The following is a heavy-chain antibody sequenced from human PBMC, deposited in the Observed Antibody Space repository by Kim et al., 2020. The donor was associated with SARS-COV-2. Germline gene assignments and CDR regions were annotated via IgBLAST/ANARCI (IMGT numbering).Heavy chain of an antibody. D-gene: IGHD5-18*01. V-gene: IGHV4-34*01. J-gene: IGHJ4*02. CDR3: ARAPEGGYSYGSTLDY. Sequence: SETLSLTCAVYGGSFSGYYWSWIRQPPGKGLEWIGEINHSGSTNYNPSLKSRVTISVDTSKNQFSLKLSSVTAADTAVYYCARAPEGGYSYGSTLDYWGQGTLVTVSS. CDR1: GGSFSGYY. CDR2: INHSGST.